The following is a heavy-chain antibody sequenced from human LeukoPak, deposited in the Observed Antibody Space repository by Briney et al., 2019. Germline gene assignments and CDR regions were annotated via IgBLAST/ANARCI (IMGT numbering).Heavy chain of an antibody. CDR2: MNPDSGVT. Sequence: ASVTVSCKASGYSFTTYWIHWVRQAPGQGLEGMGCMNPDSGVTGYAQPFQGRVTMTRDTSINTAYMHLSSLRPDDTAVYFCARDPGYLQLDYWGQGTLVTVPS. CDR1: GYSFTTYW. V-gene: IGHV1-2*02. CDR3: ARDPGYLQLDY. D-gene: IGHD1-1*01. J-gene: IGHJ4*02.